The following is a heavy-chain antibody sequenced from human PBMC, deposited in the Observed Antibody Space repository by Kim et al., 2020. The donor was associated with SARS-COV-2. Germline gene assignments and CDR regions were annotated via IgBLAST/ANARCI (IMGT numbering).Heavy chain of an antibody. CDR3: GKDERELKARFFDY. J-gene: IGHJ4*02. V-gene: IGHV3-23*01. Sequence: GGSLRLSCAASGFTFSSYAMSWVRQAPGKGLEWVSAISGSGGSTYYADSVKGRFTISRDNSKNTLYLQMNSLRAEDTAVYYCGKDERELKARFFDYWGQGTLVTVSS. CDR2: ISGSGGST. CDR1: GFTFSSYA. D-gene: IGHD1-7*01.